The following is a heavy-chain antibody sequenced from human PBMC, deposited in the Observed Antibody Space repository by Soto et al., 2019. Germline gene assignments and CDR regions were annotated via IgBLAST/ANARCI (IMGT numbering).Heavy chain of an antibody. CDR2: ISYDGSNK. Sequence: GSLRLSCAASGFTFSSYGMHWVRQAPGKGLEWVAVISYDGSNKYYADSVKGRFTISRDNSKNTLYLQMNSLRAEDTAVYYWAKSRGWGGVGYSNDAFDIWGQGTMVTVSS. D-gene: IGHD3-3*01. CDR3: AKSRGWGGVGYSNDAFDI. CDR1: GFTFSSYG. V-gene: IGHV3-30*18. J-gene: IGHJ3*02.